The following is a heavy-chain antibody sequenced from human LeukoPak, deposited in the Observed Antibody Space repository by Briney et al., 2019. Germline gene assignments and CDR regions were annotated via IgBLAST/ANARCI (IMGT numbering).Heavy chain of an antibody. Sequence: PGGSLRLSCVASGSSISAYTLNWVRQAPGKGLEWVASISSGAFITYHADSVKGRFTIFRDDAKNSLFLQMNSLRGEDTAVYYCARELSVAYMDVWGKGAAVTVSS. CDR2: ISSGAFIT. CDR3: ARELSVAYMDV. CDR1: GSSISAYT. J-gene: IGHJ6*03. V-gene: IGHV3-21*06.